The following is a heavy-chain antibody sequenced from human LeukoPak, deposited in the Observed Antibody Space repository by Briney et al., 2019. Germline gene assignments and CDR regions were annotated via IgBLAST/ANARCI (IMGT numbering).Heavy chain of an antibody. J-gene: IGHJ3*02. D-gene: IGHD2-2*01. V-gene: IGHV3-23*01. CDR1: GFSFSAYA. Sequence: GGSLRLSCAASGFSFSAYAMSWVRQAPGEGLEWVSVLSGSGASTYYADSVKGRFIISRDNSKNTLCLQTNSLRAEDTAVYYCAKDIVIIPAASYAFDIWGQGTMVIVSS. CDR3: AKDIVIIPAASYAFDI. CDR2: LSGSGAST.